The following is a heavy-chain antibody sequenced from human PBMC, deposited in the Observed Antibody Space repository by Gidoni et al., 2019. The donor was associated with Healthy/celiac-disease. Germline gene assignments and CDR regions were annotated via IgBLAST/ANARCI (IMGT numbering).Heavy chain of an antibody. CDR3: AKDYIPDFGVVYYYYGMDV. CDR1: GFTFSSYA. J-gene: IGHJ6*02. CDR2: ISGSGGST. D-gene: IGHD3-3*01. V-gene: IGHV3-23*01. Sequence: EVQLLESGGGLVQPGGSLRLSCAASGFTFSSYAMSWVRQAPGKGLEWVSAISGSGGSTYYADSVKGRFTISRDNSKNTLYLQMTSLRAEDTAVYYCAKDYIPDFGVVYYYYGMDVWGQGTTVTVSS.